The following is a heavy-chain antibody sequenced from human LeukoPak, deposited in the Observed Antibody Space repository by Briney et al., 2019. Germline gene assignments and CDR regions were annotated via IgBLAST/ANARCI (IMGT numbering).Heavy chain of an antibody. CDR2: IYFNGST. D-gene: IGHD3-10*01. Sequence: SETLSLTCAVSGGSISSGGYSWSWIRQPPGRGLEWIGYIYFNGSTYYNPSPKSRLIISVDTSKNQFSLRLSSVTAADTAVYYCARVRSDTRFEVYYYYIDVWGKGTTVTVSS. J-gene: IGHJ6*03. CDR1: GGSISSGGYS. V-gene: IGHV4-30-4*07. CDR3: ARVRSDTRFEVYYYYIDV.